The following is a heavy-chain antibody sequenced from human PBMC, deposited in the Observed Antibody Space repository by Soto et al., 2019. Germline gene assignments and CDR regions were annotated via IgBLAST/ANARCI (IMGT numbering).Heavy chain of an antibody. CDR1: GFSLSTSGVG. CDR2: IYWDDDK. Sequence: QITLKESGPPLVKPTQTLTLTCTFSGFSLSTSGVGVGWIRQPPGKALEWLALIYWDDDKRYSPSLKSRLTITKDTSKNQVVLTMTNMDPVDTATYYCGRRDRSGYYDYWGQGTLVTVSS. D-gene: IGHD3-22*01. J-gene: IGHJ4*02. CDR3: GRRDRSGYYDY. V-gene: IGHV2-5*02.